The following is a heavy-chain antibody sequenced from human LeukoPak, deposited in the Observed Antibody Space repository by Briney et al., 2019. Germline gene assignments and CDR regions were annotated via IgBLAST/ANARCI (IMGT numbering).Heavy chain of an antibody. D-gene: IGHD3-3*01. CDR3: AKGNYNYDFWSGHDY. V-gene: IGHV3-23*01. Sequence: VGSLRLSCAASGFTFSSCAMSWVRQAPGKGLEWVSIISGSGGSTYHADSVKGRFTISRDNSKNTLHLQMNSLRPEDTAVYYCAKGNYNYDFWSGHDYWGQGTLVTVSS. CDR2: ISGSGGST. CDR1: GFTFSSCA. J-gene: IGHJ4*02.